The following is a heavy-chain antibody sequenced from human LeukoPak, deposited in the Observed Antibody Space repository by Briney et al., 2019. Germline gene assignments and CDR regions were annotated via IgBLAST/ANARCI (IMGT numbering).Heavy chain of an antibody. CDR2: ISYDGSNK. CDR3: ARDSVVVAATFVEYYFDY. J-gene: IGHJ4*02. V-gene: IGHV3-30*04. Sequence: GGSLRLSCAAFGFTFSSYAMHWVRQAPGKGLEWVAVISYDGSNKYYADSVKGRFTISRDNSKNTLYLQMNSLRAEDTAVYYCARDSVVVAATFVEYYFDYWGQGTLVTVSS. D-gene: IGHD2-15*01. CDR1: GFTFSSYA.